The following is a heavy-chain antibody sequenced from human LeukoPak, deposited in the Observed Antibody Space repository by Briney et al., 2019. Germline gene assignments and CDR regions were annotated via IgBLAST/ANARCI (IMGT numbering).Heavy chain of an antibody. Sequence: ASVKVSCKASGYTFTGYYMHWVRQAPGQGLDWMGWINPNSGGTNYAQKFQGRVTMTRDTSISTAYMELSRLRSDDTAVYYCVREYGGGTYYYDSSGYHRPFDYWGQGTLVTVSS. J-gene: IGHJ4*02. CDR2: INPNSGGT. D-gene: IGHD3-22*01. V-gene: IGHV1-2*02. CDR1: GYTFTGYY. CDR3: VREYGGGTYYYDSSGYHRPFDY.